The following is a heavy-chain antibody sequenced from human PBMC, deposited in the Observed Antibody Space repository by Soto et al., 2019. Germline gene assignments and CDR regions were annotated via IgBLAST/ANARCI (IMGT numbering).Heavy chain of an antibody. CDR3: AREDSSSWFDWGQGGFG. J-gene: IGHJ4*02. CDR1: GFTFSSYW. Sequence: EVQLVESGGGLVQPGGSLRLSCAASGFTFSSYWMHWVRQAQGKGLVWVSRSNSDGSSTSYADSVKGRFTISRDNAKNTLYLQMNSLRAEDTAVYYCAREDSSSWFDWGQGGFGCGQGTLVTVSS. D-gene: IGHD6-13*01. CDR2: SNSDGSST. V-gene: IGHV3-74*01.